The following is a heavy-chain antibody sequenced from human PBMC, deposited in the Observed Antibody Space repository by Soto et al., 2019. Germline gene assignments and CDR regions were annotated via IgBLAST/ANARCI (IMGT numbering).Heavy chain of an antibody. CDR2: SAPGDSDT. Sequence: PGESLKISCKASGYSFTNHLITWVRQVPGRGLEWMGRSAPGDSDTRYNPSFQGHVTLSTDRSISTVYLQWSSLKASDTAIYFCARQLPGKLDVRGQGTTVTVSS. CDR3: ARQLPGKLDV. V-gene: IGHV5-10-1*01. J-gene: IGHJ6*02. CDR1: GYSFTNHL. D-gene: IGHD1-1*01.